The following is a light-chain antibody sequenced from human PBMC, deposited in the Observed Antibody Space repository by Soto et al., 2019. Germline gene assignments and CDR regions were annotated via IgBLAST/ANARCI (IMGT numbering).Light chain of an antibody. CDR3: QSYDSTLSARYV. Sequence: QSALTQPASVSGSAGQSITISCSGTMRDVGAYNLVSWYQQHPGTAPKLIIFANSNRPSGVPDRFSGSKSGTSASLVITGLQAEDEGDYYCQSYDSTLSARYVFGTGTKLTVL. J-gene: IGLJ1*01. CDR2: ANS. CDR1: MRDVGAYNL. V-gene: IGLV2-14*03.